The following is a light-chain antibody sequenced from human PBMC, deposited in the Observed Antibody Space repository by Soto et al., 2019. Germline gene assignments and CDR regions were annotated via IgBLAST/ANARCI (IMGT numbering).Light chain of an antibody. CDR3: SSYTSSNTRYV. CDR2: EVS. V-gene: IGLV2-14*01. CDR1: SSDIGGYNY. J-gene: IGLJ1*01. Sequence: QSALTQPASVSGSPGQSITISCTGTSSDIGGYNYVSWYQQHPGKAPKLMISEVSNRPSGVSNRFSGSKSGNTASLTISGLQAEDEADYYCSSYTSSNTRYVFGTGTKVTVL.